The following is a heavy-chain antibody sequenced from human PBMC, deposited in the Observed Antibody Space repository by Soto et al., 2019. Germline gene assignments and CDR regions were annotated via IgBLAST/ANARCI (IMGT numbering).Heavy chain of an antibody. V-gene: IGHV3-7*03. J-gene: IGHJ4*02. CDR2: IKGDGSDA. CDR3: ARDPVTAD. CDR1: GFTLNDYY. Sequence: EVQLVESGGGLVQPGGSLRLSYAASGFTLNDYYMSWVRQAPGKGLEWVGNIKGDGSDAHYVDSVRGRFTISRDSADNSIHLQMNNLRVEDTAMYYCARDPVTADWGQGTLVTVSS.